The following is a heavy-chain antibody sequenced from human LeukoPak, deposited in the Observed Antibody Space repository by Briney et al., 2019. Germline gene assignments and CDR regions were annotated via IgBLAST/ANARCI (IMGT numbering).Heavy chain of an antibody. J-gene: IGHJ4*02. Sequence: AASVKVSCKASGYTSTSYGISWVRQAPGQGLEWMGWISAYNGNTNYAQKLRGRVTMTTDTSTSTAYMELRSLRSDDTAVYYCARALSRYYYDSSGDYWGQGTLVTVSS. CDR1: GYTSTSYG. D-gene: IGHD3-22*01. CDR2: ISAYNGNT. CDR3: ARALSRYYYDSSGDY. V-gene: IGHV1-18*01.